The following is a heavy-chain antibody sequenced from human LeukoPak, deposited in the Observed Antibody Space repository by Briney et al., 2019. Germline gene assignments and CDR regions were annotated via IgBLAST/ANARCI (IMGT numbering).Heavy chain of an antibody. CDR1: GFTFSTYG. D-gene: IGHD4-17*01. CDR2: IRYDGTNK. CDR3: AKDRGYGHYPSAYYYYMDV. J-gene: IGHJ6*03. Sequence: GGSLRLSCAASGFTFSTYGIHWGWQAPRKGLEWVSFIRYDGTNKWYANSVKGRLTISRDTSKNMLYLQMNSLRAEDTAVYHCAKDRGYGHYPSAYYYYMDVWGKGTTVTVSS. V-gene: IGHV3-30*02.